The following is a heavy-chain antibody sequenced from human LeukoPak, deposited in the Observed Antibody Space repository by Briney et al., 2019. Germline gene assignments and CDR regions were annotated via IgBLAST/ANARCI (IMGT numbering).Heavy chain of an antibody. D-gene: IGHD2-15*01. V-gene: IGHV1-2*02. CDR3: ARDEGGVAVRIDY. CDR1: GYTFTGYY. J-gene: IGHJ4*02. CDR2: INPNSGGT. Sequence: ASVKVSCKASGYTFTGYYMHWVRQAPGQRLEWMGWINPNSGGTNYAQKFQGRVTMTRDTSISTAYMELSRLRSDDTAVYYCARDEGGVAVRIDYWRQGTLVTVSS.